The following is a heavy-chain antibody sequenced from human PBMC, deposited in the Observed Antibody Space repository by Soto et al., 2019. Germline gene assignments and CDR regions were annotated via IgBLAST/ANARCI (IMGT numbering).Heavy chain of an antibody. J-gene: IGHJ4*02. Sequence: SVKVSCKASGGTFSSYAISWVRQAPGQGLEWMGGIIPIFGTANYAQKFQGRVTITADESTSTAYMELSSLRSEDTAVYYCAREPSGIAKDFDYWGQGTLVTVSS. D-gene: IGHD6-13*01. CDR2: IIPIFGTA. CDR1: GGTFSSYA. CDR3: AREPSGIAKDFDY. V-gene: IGHV1-69*13.